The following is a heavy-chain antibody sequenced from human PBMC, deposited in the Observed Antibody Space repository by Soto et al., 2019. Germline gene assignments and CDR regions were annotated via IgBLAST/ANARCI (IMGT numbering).Heavy chain of an antibody. CDR2: INPNSGRT. D-gene: IGHD2-2*02. CDR1: GYTFTGYY. CDR3: ARSCSSFSCDKEI. Sequence: ASVKVYCQASGYTFTGYYIHWVRQAPGQGLEWMGWINPNSGRTNFAQKFQGRDTMTKATSISTTYLNPCRPRTDDRAVYSCARSCSSFSCDKEIWGQGTMVTVSS. V-gene: IGHV1-2*02. J-gene: IGHJ3*02.